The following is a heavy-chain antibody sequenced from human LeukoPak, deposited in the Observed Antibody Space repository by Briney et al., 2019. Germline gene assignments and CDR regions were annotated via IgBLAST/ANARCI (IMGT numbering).Heavy chain of an antibody. V-gene: IGHV3-49*04. CDR2: IRSQAYGVTT. Sequence: GGSLRLSCTASGFTFGDYAMSWVRQAPGKGLEWLGVIRSQAYGVTTQYAASVKGRFTISRDDSKSIAYLQMNSLKNEDTAVYHCARPGDTYCSGGSCYFLDYWGQGTLVSVSS. CDR1: GFTFGDYA. D-gene: IGHD2-15*01. J-gene: IGHJ4*02. CDR3: ARPGDTYCSGGSCYFLDY.